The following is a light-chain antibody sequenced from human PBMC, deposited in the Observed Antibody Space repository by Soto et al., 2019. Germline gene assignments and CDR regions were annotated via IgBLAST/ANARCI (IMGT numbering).Light chain of an antibody. CDR1: SGHSSYI. V-gene: IGLV4-60*02. Sequence: QLVLTQSSSASASLGSSVKLTCTLSSGHSSYIIAWHQQQPGKAPRFLMKLEQSGSYNKGSGLPDRFSGSSSGAGRYLTISNLQFEDEADYYCETWDTNTWVFGGGTKLTVL. CDR2: LEQSGSY. CDR3: ETWDTNTWV. J-gene: IGLJ3*02.